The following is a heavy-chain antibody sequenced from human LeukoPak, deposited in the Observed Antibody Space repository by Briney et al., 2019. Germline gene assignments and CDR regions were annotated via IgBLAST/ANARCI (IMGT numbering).Heavy chain of an antibody. V-gene: IGHV3-30*18. CDR3: AKERGAAAATVYFDY. D-gene: IGHD6-13*01. CDR1: GFTFSSYE. Sequence: GGSLRLSCAASGFTFSSYEMNWVRQAPGKGLEWVAVISFDGRNKRYADSLKGRFTISRDNSKNTLYLQMNSLRAEDTAVYYCAKERGAAAATVYFDYWGQGILVTVSS. CDR2: ISFDGRNK. J-gene: IGHJ4*02.